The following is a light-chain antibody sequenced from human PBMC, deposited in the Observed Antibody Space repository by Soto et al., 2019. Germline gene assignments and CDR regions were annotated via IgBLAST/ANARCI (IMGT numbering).Light chain of an antibody. CDR3: SSYTSSNTYV. V-gene: IGLV2-14*03. J-gene: IGLJ1*01. CDR1: SSDVGGYNS. CDR2: NVS. Sequence: QSVLTQAASVSGSPGESIGISCTGTSSDVGGYNSVSWYQQHPGKAPKLMIYNVSNRPSGVSDRFSGSKSGNTAPLTISGLQAEDEADYYCSSYTSSNTYVFGTGTKVTVL.